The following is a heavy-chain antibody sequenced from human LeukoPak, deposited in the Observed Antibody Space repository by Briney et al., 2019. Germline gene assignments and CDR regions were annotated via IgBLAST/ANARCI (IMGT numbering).Heavy chain of an antibody. Sequence: GGSLRLSCAASGFTFSSYAMSWVRQAPGKGLEWVSAISGSGGSTYYADSVKGRFTISRDNSKNTLYLQMSSLRAEDTAVYYCVNLLAAQYNYYGMDVWGQGTTVTVSS. CDR2: ISGSGGST. J-gene: IGHJ6*02. CDR1: GFTFSSYA. D-gene: IGHD6-13*01. CDR3: VNLLAAQYNYYGMDV. V-gene: IGHV3-23*01.